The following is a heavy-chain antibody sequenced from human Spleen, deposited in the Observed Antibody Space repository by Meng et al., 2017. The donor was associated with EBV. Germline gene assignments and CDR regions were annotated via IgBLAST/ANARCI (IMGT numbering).Heavy chain of an antibody. CDR3: ARAIISSYGGVGFDY. J-gene: IGHJ4*02. D-gene: IGHD5-18*01. Sequence: HVQLQESGQGLVKPSETLSLTCTVSGGSVSSGNYYWSWIRQPPGKGLEWIGYIYYSGSTNYNPSLKSRVTISVDTSKNQFSLKLSSVTAADTAVYYCARAIISSYGGVGFDYWGQGTLVTVSS. CDR2: IYYSGST. V-gene: IGHV4-61*01. CDR1: GGSVSSGNYY.